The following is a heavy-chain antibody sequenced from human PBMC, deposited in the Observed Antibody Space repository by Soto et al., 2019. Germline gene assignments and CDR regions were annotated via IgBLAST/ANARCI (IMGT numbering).Heavy chain of an antibody. Sequence: EVQLVESGGGLVQPGGSLRLSCAASGFNIRSYWRHWVRQVQGKGLVWVSDINSEGSRTSYADSVKGRFTISRDNAENTLYLQMNSLRVEDTAVYYCASDIWGSYPWGQGTPVIVSS. CDR3: ASDIWGSYP. J-gene: IGHJ5*02. CDR2: INSEGSRT. D-gene: IGHD3-16*01. CDR1: GFNIRSYW. V-gene: IGHV3-74*01.